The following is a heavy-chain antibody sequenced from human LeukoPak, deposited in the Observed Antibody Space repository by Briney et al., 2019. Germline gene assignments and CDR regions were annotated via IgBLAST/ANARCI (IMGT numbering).Heavy chain of an antibody. V-gene: IGHV1-24*01. CDR3: ATGGSHDYGDYFAFDI. D-gene: IGHD4-17*01. J-gene: IGHJ3*02. CDR1: GYTLTELS. Sequence: ASVKVSCKVSGYTLTELSMHWVRQAPGKGLEWMGGFDPEDGETIYAQKFQGRVTMTEDTSTDTAYMELSSLRSEDTAVYYCATGGSHDYGDYFAFDIWDQGTMVTVSS. CDR2: FDPEDGET.